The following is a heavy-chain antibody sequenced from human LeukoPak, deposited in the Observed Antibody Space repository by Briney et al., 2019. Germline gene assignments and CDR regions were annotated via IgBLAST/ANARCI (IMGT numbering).Heavy chain of an antibody. V-gene: IGHV4-34*01. CDR2: INHSGST. D-gene: IGHD6-19*01. CDR1: GGSFSGYY. CDR3: AYASAVALDY. J-gene: IGHJ4*02. Sequence: PSETLSLTCAVYGGSFSGYYWSWIRQPPGKGLEWIGEINHSGSTNYNPSLKSRVTISVDTSKNQFSLKLSSVTAADTAVYYCAYASAVALDYWGQGTLVTVSS.